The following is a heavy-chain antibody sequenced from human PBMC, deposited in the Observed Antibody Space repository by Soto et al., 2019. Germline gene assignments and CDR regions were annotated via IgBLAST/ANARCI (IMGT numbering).Heavy chain of an antibody. CDR3: ARHRHYYDSSGYPNHWFDP. J-gene: IGHJ5*02. V-gene: IGHV4-59*08. D-gene: IGHD3-22*01. CDR2: IHYSGST. CDR1: GGSISSYY. Sequence: PSETLSLTCTVSGGSISSYYWTWIRQPPGKGLEWIGYIHYSGSTNYNPPLKSRVTISVDTSKNHFSLNLSSVTAADTAVYYCARHRHYYDSSGYPNHWFDPWGQGTLVTVSS.